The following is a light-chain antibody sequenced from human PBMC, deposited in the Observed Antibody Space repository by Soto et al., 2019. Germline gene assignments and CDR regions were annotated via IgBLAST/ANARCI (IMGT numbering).Light chain of an antibody. CDR2: EVS. V-gene: IGLV2-8*01. J-gene: IGLJ2*01. Sequence: QSALTQPPSAYGSPGQSVTISCTGTSSDVGGYNYVSWYQQHPGKAPKLMIYEVSKRPSGVPDRFSGSKSGNTASLTVSGLQAEDEADYYCSSYAGSNNLVVFGGGTKLTVL. CDR1: SSDVGGYNY. CDR3: SSYAGSNNLVV.